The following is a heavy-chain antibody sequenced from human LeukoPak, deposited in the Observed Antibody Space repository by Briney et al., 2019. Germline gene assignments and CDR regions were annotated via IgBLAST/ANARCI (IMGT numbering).Heavy chain of an antibody. J-gene: IGHJ4*02. D-gene: IGHD6-13*01. CDR2: IYTGDNT. Sequence: SETLSLTCAVSGASISSHYWSWIRQPAGKGLEWIGRIYTGDNTNYNPSLKSRVTMSVDKSKNQFFLRLSSVTAADTAVYYCARHSSSWFDDYWGQGTLVTVSS. CDR3: ARHSSSWFDDY. CDR1: GASISSHY. V-gene: IGHV4-4*07.